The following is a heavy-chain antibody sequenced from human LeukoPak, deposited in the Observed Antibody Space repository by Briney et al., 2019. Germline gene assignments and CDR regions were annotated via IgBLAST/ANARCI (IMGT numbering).Heavy chain of an antibody. D-gene: IGHD3-3*01. CDR1: GYTFTGYY. V-gene: IGHV1-2*02. J-gene: IGHJ4*02. Sequence: AASVKVSCKASGYTFTGYYMHWVRQAPGQGLEWMGWINPNSGGTNYAQKFQGRVTMTRDTSISTAYMELSRLRSDDTAVYYCARAYDFWSGYYAPDYWGQGTLVTVSS. CDR2: INPNSGGT. CDR3: ARAYDFWSGYYAPDY.